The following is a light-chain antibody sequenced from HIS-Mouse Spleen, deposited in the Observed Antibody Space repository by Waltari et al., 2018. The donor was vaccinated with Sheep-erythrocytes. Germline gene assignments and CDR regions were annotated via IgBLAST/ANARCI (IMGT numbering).Light chain of an antibody. J-gene: IGLJ2*01. V-gene: IGLV2-23*01. Sequence: QSALTQPASVSGSPGQSITISCTGTSRDVGRYNLVSWYQQHPGKAPKLMIYEGRKRPSGFSNRFAGSKSGNTSSLTISGLQAEDEADYYCCSYAGSSTLVFGGGTKLTVL. CDR1: SRDVGRYNL. CDR3: CSYAGSSTLV. CDR2: EGR.